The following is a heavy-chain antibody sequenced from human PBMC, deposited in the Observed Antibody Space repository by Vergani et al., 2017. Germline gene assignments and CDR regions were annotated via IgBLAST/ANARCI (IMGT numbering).Heavy chain of an antibody. Sequence: QVQLAESGGGRVQPGRSLRLSCAASGFSFSSHAIHWVRQAPGKGLEWGAVISNDGSKKYYADSVKGRFTISRDNSKNTLDLQMNSLRTQDTAVYYCAKAGSVTSGSLQYNFYMDLWGKGTTVTVS. CDR1: GFSFSSHA. D-gene: IGHD3-10*01. CDR2: ISNDGSKK. CDR3: AKAGSVTSGSLQYNFYMDL. J-gene: IGHJ6*03. V-gene: IGHV3-30*18.